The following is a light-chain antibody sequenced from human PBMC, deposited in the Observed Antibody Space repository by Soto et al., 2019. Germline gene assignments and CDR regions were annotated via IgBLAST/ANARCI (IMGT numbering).Light chain of an antibody. Sequence: QSALTQPASVSGSPGQSITISCTGTSSDVGGYHYVSWFQQHPGKAPKLMIYDVTNRPSGVPNRFYGSKSGNTASLTISGLQAEDEADYYCSSYTSSSTYVFGTGTKLTVL. CDR2: DVT. J-gene: IGLJ1*01. CDR3: SSYTSSSTYV. CDR1: SSDVGGYHY. V-gene: IGLV2-14*01.